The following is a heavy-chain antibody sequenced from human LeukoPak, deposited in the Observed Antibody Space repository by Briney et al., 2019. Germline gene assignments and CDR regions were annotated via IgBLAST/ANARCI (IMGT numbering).Heavy chain of an antibody. CDR2: VSYDGSNK. D-gene: IGHD3-10*01. Sequence: GGSLRLSCAASRFTFSRYGMHWVRQAPGKGLEWVAVVSYDGSNKYYVDSVKGRFTISRDNSKNTLYLQMNSLRAEDTAVYYCAKGLSGSPPPYWGQGTLVTVSS. CDR1: RFTFSRYG. V-gene: IGHV3-30*18. J-gene: IGHJ4*02. CDR3: AKGLSGSPPPY.